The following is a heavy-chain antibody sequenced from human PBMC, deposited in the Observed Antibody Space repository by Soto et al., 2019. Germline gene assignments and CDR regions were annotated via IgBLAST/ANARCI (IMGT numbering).Heavy chain of an antibody. Sequence: WRSLRLSCAASEFTFSSYAMSWVRQAPGKGLEWVSAISGSGGSTYYADSVKGRFTISRDNSKNTLYLQMNSLRAEDTAVYYCAKDVDSSGYYQYYFDYWGQGTLVTV. CDR3: AKDVDSSGYYQYYFDY. CDR1: EFTFSSYA. CDR2: ISGSGGST. D-gene: IGHD3-22*01. V-gene: IGHV3-23*01. J-gene: IGHJ4*02.